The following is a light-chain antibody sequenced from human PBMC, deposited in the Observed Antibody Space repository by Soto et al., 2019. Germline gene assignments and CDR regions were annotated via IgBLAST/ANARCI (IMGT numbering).Light chain of an antibody. CDR3: SSYAGSNNYV. Sequence: QSVLTQPPSASPSPGQSVAISCTGTSSDVGGYTYVSWYQQHPGKAPKLMIYEDTLRPSGVPDRFSGSKSGNTASLSVSGLQADDEADYYCSSYAGSNNYVFGTGTKVTVL. CDR1: SSDVGGYTY. V-gene: IGLV2-8*01. CDR2: EDT. J-gene: IGLJ1*01.